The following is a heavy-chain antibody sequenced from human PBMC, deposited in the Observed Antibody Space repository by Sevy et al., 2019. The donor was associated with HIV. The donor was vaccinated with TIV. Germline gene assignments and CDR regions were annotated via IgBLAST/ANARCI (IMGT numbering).Heavy chain of an antibody. D-gene: IGHD3-22*01. Sequence: GGSLRLSCEASGFTVSGNYMAWVRLAPGKGLEWVSLIDSGGSTYYADSVKGRFTISRDNAKNTLYPQMNPLRAEDTALYYCARDRYYDDSGYYYYYYGMDVWGQGTTVTVSS. CDR1: GFTVSGNY. CDR3: ARDRYYDDSGYYYYYYGMDV. CDR2: IDSGGST. J-gene: IGHJ6*02. V-gene: IGHV3-66*01.